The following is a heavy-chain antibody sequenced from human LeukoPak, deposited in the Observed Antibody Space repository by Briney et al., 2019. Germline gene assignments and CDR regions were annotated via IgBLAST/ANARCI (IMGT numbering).Heavy chain of an antibody. CDR1: GFTFSSYG. CDR3: AKDTGPDRALELFDI. Sequence: GGSLRLSCAASGFTFSSYGMHWVRQAPGKGLEWVTVISYDGSNKYYADSVKGRFTISRDNSKNTLYLQMNSLRAEDTAVYYCAKDTGPDRALELFDIWGQGTMVTASS. D-gene: IGHD1-26*01. V-gene: IGHV3-30*18. CDR2: ISYDGSNK. J-gene: IGHJ3*02.